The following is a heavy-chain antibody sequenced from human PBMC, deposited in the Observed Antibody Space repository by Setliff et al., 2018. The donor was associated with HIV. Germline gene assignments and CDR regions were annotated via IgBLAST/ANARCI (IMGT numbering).Heavy chain of an antibody. V-gene: IGHV3-9*01. D-gene: IGHD6-19*01. CDR1: GFTFDDYA. CDR3: AKARAEEVVAGTLVDY. Sequence: GGSLRLSCAASGFTFDDYAMNWVRQAPGKGLEWVSGISRNSGSIGYADSVKGRFTISRDNAKNSLYLQMNSLRAEDTALYYCAKARAEEVVAGTLVDYWGQGTLVTVSS. J-gene: IGHJ4*02. CDR2: ISRNSGSI.